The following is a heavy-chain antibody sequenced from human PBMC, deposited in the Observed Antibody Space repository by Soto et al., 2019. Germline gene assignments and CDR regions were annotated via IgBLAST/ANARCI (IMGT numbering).Heavy chain of an antibody. CDR1: GGSISSSTYY. V-gene: IGHV4-39*01. J-gene: IGHJ4*02. CDR3: ATEETGPFGGAHVY. D-gene: IGHD3-16*01. CDR2: IYYSGST. Sequence: QLQLQESGPGLVRPSETLSLTCTVSGGSISSSTYYWGWIRQPPGKGLEWIGRIYYSGSTFYNPSLKSRISISGDTSKNQCSLKLSSVTAADTAVYYCATEETGPFGGAHVYWGQGTLVTVSS.